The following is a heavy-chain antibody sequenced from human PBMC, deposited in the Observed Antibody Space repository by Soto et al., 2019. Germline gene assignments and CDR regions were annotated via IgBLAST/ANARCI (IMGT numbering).Heavy chain of an antibody. CDR2: ISNSGGGT. D-gene: IGHD2-2*01. V-gene: IGHV3-23*01. Sequence: EVQLLESGGGLVQPGGSLRLSCAASGFTFSSYAMSWVRQAPGKGLEWVSSISNSGGGTYYADSVKGRFTISRDNSKNALYLHMNSLKAEDSAVYSCAKTSTLFDNWGEGTLVTVSA. CDR1: GFTFSSYA. CDR3: AKTSTLFDN. J-gene: IGHJ4*02.